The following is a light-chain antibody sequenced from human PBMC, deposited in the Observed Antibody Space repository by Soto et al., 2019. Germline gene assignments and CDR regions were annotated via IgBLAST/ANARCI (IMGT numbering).Light chain of an antibody. J-gene: IGKJ4*01. V-gene: IGKV3-20*01. CDR3: QQYGSSPPLT. CDR1: QSVSSSY. CDR2: GAS. Sequence: EIVLTQSPGTLSLSPGERATLSCRASQSVSSSYLAWYQQKPGQAPKLLIYGASNRATGIPDRFSGSGSGREFTLTISRMEPEDFAVYYCQQYGSSPPLTFGGGTKVEI.